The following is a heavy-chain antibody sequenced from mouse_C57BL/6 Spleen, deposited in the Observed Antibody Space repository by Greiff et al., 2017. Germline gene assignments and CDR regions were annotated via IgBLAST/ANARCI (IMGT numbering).Heavy chain of an antibody. CDR2: ISYDGSN. CDR3: ARARGYGSTYYYAMDY. D-gene: IGHD1-1*01. CDR1: GYSITSGYY. Sequence: DVKLQESGPGLVKPSQSLSLTCSVTGYSITSGYYWNWIRQFPGNKLEWMGYISYDGSNNYNPSLKNRISITRDTSKNQFFLKLNSVTTEDTATYYCARARGYGSTYYYAMDYWGQGTSVTVSS. V-gene: IGHV3-6*01. J-gene: IGHJ4*01.